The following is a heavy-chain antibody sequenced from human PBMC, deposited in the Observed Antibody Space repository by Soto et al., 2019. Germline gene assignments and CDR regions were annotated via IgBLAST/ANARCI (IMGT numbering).Heavy chain of an antibody. Sequence: SATLSLTCPVSGGSGSSAAYFWRWVRQPPGGGLEWIAYILYSGSTKYNPSLKSPVTTALSTSKTQFSLRLTSVTAADTAVYYCARGMYNSGWNLDLWGQGRVVT. CDR1: GGSGSSAAYF. CDR3: ARGMYNSGWNLDL. V-gene: IGHV4-61*08. J-gene: IGHJ5*02. D-gene: IGHD6-19*01. CDR2: ILYSGST.